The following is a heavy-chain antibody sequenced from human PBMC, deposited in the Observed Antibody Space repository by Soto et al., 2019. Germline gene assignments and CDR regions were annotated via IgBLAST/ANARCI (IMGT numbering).Heavy chain of an antibody. CDR2: ISYDGSDK. Sequence: QEQLVESGGGVVLPGRSLRLSCAASGFTFNTFGMHWVRQAPGKGLEWVAVISYDGSDKYYSDSVRGRFTISRDNSMNTLYLQMNSLRTEDTAVYYCAKSPNFDCSSYHCYKYDFDYWGQGTLVTVSS. J-gene: IGHJ4*02. CDR3: AKSPNFDCSSYHCYKYDFDY. V-gene: IGHV3-30*18. CDR1: GFTFNTFG. D-gene: IGHD3-22*01.